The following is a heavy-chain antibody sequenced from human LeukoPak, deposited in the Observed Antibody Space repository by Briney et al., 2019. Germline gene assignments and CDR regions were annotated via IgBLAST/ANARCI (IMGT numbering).Heavy chain of an antibody. D-gene: IGHD1-26*01. CDR1: GFTFSSYA. J-gene: IGHJ4*02. Sequence: PGGSLRLSCAASGFTFSSYAMHWVRQAPGKGLEYVSAISSNGGSTYYANSVKGRFTISRDNSKNTLYLQMGSLRAEDMAVYYCARIGSWDLDYWGQGTLVTVSS. V-gene: IGHV3-64*01. CDR2: ISSNGGST. CDR3: ARIGSWDLDY.